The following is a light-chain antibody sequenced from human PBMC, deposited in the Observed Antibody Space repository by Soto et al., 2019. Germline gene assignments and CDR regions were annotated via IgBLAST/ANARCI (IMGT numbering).Light chain of an antibody. CDR1: SGSVSTSYY. CDR2: NTN. Sequence: QAVVTQEPSFSVSPGRTVTLTCGLSSGSVSTSYYPSWYQQTPGQAPRTLIYNTNTRPSGVPDRFSGSILGNKAALTITGAQPDDESDYYCVLYMGSGIWVFGGGTKVTVL. J-gene: IGLJ3*02. V-gene: IGLV8-61*01. CDR3: VLYMGSGIWV.